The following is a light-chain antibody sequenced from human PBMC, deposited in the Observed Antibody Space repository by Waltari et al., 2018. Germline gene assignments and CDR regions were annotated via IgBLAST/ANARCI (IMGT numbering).Light chain of an antibody. V-gene: IGLV2-14*01. CDR1: SSDVGAYNY. CDR3: SSSTSSSTLV. J-gene: IGLJ3*02. Sequence: QSALTQPASVSGSPGQSITISCTGTSSDVGAYNYVSSSQQHPGKAPKLMISEVSNRPSGVSNRFSGSKSGNTASLTISGLQAEDEADYYCSSSTSSSTLVFGGGTKLTVL. CDR2: EVS.